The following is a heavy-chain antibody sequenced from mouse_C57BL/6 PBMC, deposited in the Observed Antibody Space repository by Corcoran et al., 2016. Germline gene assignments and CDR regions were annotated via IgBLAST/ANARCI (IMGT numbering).Heavy chain of an antibody. CDR2: ISYDGSN. CDR1: GYPITSGYY. CDR3: AILYGSTSAWFAY. Sequence: DVQLQESGPGLVKPSQSLSLTCSVTGYPITSGYYWNWIRQFPGNKLEWMGYISYDGSNNYNPSLKNRISITRDTSKNQFFLKLNSVTTEDTATYYCAILYGSTSAWFAYWGQGTLVTVSA. V-gene: IGHV3-6*01. J-gene: IGHJ3*01. D-gene: IGHD1-1*01.